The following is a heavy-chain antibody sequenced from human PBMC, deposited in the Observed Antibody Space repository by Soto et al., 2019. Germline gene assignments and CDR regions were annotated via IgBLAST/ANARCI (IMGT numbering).Heavy chain of an antibody. J-gene: IGHJ6*04. Sequence: SQTLSLTCAISGDSVSSNSAAWNWIRQSPSRGLEWLGRTYYRSKWYNDYAVSVKSRITINPDTSKNQFSLQLNSVTPEDTAVYYCARVSDIVVVPAAMRSLPYYYYGMDVWGKGTTVTVSS. D-gene: IGHD2-2*01. CDR1: GDSVSSNSAA. CDR3: ARVSDIVVVPAAMRSLPYYYYGMDV. V-gene: IGHV6-1*01. CDR2: TYYRSKWYN.